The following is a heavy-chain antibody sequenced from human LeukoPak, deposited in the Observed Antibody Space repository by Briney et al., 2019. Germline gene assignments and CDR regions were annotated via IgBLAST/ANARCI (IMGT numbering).Heavy chain of an antibody. V-gene: IGHV3-74*01. J-gene: IGHJ4*02. CDR2: VDTDGSST. CDR3: TRLGGSSSIDY. CDR1: GFTFSDHY. D-gene: IGHD2-15*01. Sequence: GGSLRLSCAASGFTFSDHYMDRVRQAPGKGLEWVSRVDTDGSSTSYADSVNGRFTMSRDNAKNTMYLQMDSLRAEDTAIYYCTRLGGSSSIDYWGQGTLVTVSS.